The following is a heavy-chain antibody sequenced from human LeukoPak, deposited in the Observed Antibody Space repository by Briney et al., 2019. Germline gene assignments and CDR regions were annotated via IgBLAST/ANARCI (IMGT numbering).Heavy chain of an antibody. Sequence: HTGGSLRLFCAPSGFTFSSYGMLWVRQAPGKGLEWVAHIRSDENYKHYADSVKGRFTISRDNSKNTVYVQMNSLRPEDTAMYYCAIDAHWSADHWGQGTLVTVSS. CDR2: IRSDENYK. CDR1: GFTFSSYG. J-gene: IGHJ5*02. CDR3: AIDAHWSADH. D-gene: IGHD3-3*01. V-gene: IGHV3-30*02.